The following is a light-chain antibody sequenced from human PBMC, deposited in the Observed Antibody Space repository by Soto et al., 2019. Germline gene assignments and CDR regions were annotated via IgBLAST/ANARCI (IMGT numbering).Light chain of an antibody. J-gene: IGLJ1*01. CDR3: SSYTSSSIVYV. CDR1: SSDVGGYNY. Sequence: QSVLTQPASVSGSPGQSITISCTGTSSDVGGYNYVSWYQQHPGKAPKLMIYDVSNRPSGVSNRFSGSKSGNTASLTISGLQAEDKADYYCSSYTSSSIVYVFGTGTKLTVL. CDR2: DVS. V-gene: IGLV2-14*01.